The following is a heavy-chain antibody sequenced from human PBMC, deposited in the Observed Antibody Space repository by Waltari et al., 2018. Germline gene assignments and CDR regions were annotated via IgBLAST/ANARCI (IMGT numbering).Heavy chain of an antibody. CDR1: GGSFSNHA. D-gene: IGHD6-6*01. V-gene: IGHV1-69*01. Sequence: QVKLVQSGTEVKRPGSSVKVSCKSSGGSFSNHAIRWVRQAPGQGLEWVGGIFPIFDAVRYAQKSQGRVTITADEPTSTSYMELTSLGSEDTAVYYCARNMIEYSSASGMDVWSKGTTVTVSS. CDR3: ARNMIEYSSASGMDV. CDR2: IFPIFDAV. J-gene: IGHJ6*03.